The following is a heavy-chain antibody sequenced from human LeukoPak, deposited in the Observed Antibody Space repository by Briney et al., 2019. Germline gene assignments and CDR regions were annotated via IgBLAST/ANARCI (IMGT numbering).Heavy chain of an antibody. CDR1: GGSISSSTYS. Sequence: PSETLSLTCTVSGGSISSSTYSWGWIRQPPGKGLEWIGSIYYGGSTYYNPSLKSRVTISVDTSKNQFSLKLSSVTAADTAVYYCARQGYIVATILGYYYYYMDVWGKGTTVTISS. CDR2: IYYGGST. J-gene: IGHJ6*03. V-gene: IGHV4-39*01. CDR3: ARQGYIVATILGYYYYYMDV. D-gene: IGHD5-12*01.